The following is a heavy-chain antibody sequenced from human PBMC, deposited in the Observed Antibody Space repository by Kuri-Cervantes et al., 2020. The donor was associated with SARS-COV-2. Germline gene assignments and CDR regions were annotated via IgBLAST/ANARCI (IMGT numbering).Heavy chain of an antibody. J-gene: IGHJ5*02. CDR1: GGTFSSYA. CDR2: IIPIFGTA. D-gene: IGHD2-2*01. Sequence: SVKVSCKASGGTFSSYAISWVRQAPGQGLEWMGGIIPIFGTANYAQKFQGRVTITTDESTSTAYMELSSLRSEDTAAYYCARVGFVVVPAAIRANNWFDPWGQGTLVTVSS. CDR3: ARVGFVVVPAAIRANNWFDP. V-gene: IGHV1-69*05.